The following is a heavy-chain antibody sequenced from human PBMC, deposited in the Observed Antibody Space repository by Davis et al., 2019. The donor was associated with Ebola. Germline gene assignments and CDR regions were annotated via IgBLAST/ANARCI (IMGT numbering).Heavy chain of an antibody. CDR1: GGSISSYY. CDR2: IYYSGST. CDR3: AGGAMTTVTTSTYGMDV. V-gene: IGHV4-59*01. Sequence: MPSETLSLTCTVSGGSISSYYWSWIRQPPGKGLEWIGYIYYSGSTNYNPSLKSRVTISVDTSKNQFSLKLSSVTAADTAVYYCAGGAMTTVTTSTYGMDVGGQGATVTVSS. D-gene: IGHD4-11*01. J-gene: IGHJ6*02.